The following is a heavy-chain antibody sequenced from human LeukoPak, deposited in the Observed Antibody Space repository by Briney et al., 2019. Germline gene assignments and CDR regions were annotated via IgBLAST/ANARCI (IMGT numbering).Heavy chain of an antibody. D-gene: IGHD6-19*01. J-gene: IGHJ4*02. CDR1: GGSISSGDYY. Sequence: SETLSLTCTVSGGSISSGDYYWSWIRQPPGKGLEWIGYIYYSGSTYYNPSLKSRVTISVDTSKNQFSLKLSSVTAADTAVYYCARHRRVAVAGRRPFDYWGQGTLVTVSS. CDR3: ARHRRVAVAGRRPFDY. V-gene: IGHV4-30-4*01. CDR2: IYYSGST.